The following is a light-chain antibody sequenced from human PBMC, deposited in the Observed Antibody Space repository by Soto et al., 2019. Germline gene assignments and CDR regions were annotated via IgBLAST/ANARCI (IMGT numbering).Light chain of an antibody. Sequence: QSVLTQPASVSGSPGQSITISCTGTSSDVGAYDFVSWYQHYPGKAPKLVTFDVTHRPPGISDRFSGSKSANTASLTISGLQAEDEAFYYCSSYTTRSTLVFGGGTQLTV. V-gene: IGLV2-14*01. CDR2: DVT. J-gene: IGLJ7*01. CDR3: SSYTTRSTLV. CDR1: SSDVGAYDF.